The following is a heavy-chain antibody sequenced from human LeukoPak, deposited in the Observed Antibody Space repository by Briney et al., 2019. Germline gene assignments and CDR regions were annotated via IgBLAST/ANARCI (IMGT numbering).Heavy chain of an antibody. D-gene: IGHD3-10*01. V-gene: IGHV1-69*13. CDR2: IIPIFGTA. CDR1: GYTLTELS. Sequence: SVKVSCKVSGYTLTELSMHWVRQAPGQGLEWMGGIIPIFGTANYAQKFQGRVTITADESTSTAYMELSSLRSEDTAVYYCASASHLTSYGMDVWGQGTTVTVSS. J-gene: IGHJ6*02. CDR3: ASASHLTSYGMDV.